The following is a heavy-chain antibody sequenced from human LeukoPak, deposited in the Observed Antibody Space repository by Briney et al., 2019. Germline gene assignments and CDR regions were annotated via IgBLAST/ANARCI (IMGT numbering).Heavy chain of an antibody. D-gene: IGHD3-3*01. CDR1: GFTFSTYS. Sequence: GGSLRLSCAASGFTFSTYSMNWVRQAPGKGLEWVSSIISSGSSIYYADSVKGRFTISRDNAKDSLHLQTNSLRVEDTATYYCASDRLLEGRDYYYYYYMDVWGNGTTVTVSS. CDR2: IISSGSSI. V-gene: IGHV3-21*01. J-gene: IGHJ6*03. CDR3: ASDRLLEGRDYYYYYYMDV.